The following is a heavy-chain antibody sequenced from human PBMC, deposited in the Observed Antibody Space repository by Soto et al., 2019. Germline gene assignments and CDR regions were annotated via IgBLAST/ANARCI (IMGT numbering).Heavy chain of an antibody. CDR3: ASDILTGYSRDY. J-gene: IGHJ4*02. Sequence: PSETLSLTCTVSGGSICGSSYYWGWIRQPPGKGLEWIGSIYYSGSTYYNPSLKSRVTISVDTSKNQFSLKLSSVTAADTAVYYCASDILTGYSRDYWGQGTLVTVSS. CDR1: GGSICGSSYY. V-gene: IGHV4-39*01. CDR2: IYYSGST. D-gene: IGHD3-9*01.